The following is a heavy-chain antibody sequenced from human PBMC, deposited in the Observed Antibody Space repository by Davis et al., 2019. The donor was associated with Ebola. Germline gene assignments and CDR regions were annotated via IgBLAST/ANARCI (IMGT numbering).Heavy chain of an antibody. CDR1: GGSISSSY. CDR2: IYYSEST. J-gene: IGHJ6*02. V-gene: IGHV4-59*01. CDR3: AKTAHYYGSGSHYNMDV. D-gene: IGHD3-10*01. Sequence: SETLSLTCTVSGGSISSSYWSWIRQPPGKGLEWIGYIYYSESTNYNHSLKSRVTISVDTSKNQFSLKLNSITAADTAVYYCAKTAHYYGSGSHYNMDVWGQGTTVTVSS.